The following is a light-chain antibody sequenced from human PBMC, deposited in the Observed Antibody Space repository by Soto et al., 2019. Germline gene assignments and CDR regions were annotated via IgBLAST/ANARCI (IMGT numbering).Light chain of an antibody. CDR2: DVS. Sequence: QSALTQPASVSGSPGQSITISCTGTSSDVGGYNYVSWYQHHPGKAPKLMNYDVSNRPSGVANRFSGSKSGNTASLTISGLQAEDEADYYCTSYTSSFSYVFGTGTKLNVL. J-gene: IGLJ1*01. V-gene: IGLV2-14*03. CDR3: TSYTSSFSYV. CDR1: SSDVGGYNY.